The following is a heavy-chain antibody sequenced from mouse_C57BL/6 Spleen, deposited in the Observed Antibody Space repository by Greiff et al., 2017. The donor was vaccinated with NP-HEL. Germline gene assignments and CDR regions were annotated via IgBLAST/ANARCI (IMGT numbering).Heavy chain of an antibody. D-gene: IGHD1-1*01. Sequence: DVTLVESGGDLVKPGGSLKLSCAASGFTFSSYGMSWVRQTPDKRLEWVATLSSGGSYTYYPDSVKGRFTISRDNAKNTLYLQMSSRKSEDTAMYYCARDGSSYEYFDYWGQGTTLTVSS. CDR2: LSSGGSYT. CDR1: GFTFSSYG. CDR3: ARDGSSYEYFDY. V-gene: IGHV5-6*02. J-gene: IGHJ2*01.